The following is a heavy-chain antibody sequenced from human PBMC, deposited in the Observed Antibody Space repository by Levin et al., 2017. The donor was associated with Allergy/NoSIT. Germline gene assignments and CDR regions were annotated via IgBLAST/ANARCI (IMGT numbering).Heavy chain of an antibody. CDR3: AKLVDWGQEYVHYYGMDV. Sequence: GESLKISCAASGFTFSSHALNWVRQAPGKGLEWVSAITGSGGDTYYAKSVKGRFTISRDNSKSTLFLQMNSLRPEDTAVYYCAKLVDWGQEYVHYYGMDVWGQGTTVTVSS. D-gene: IGHD2-21*01. CDR2: ITGSGGDT. J-gene: IGHJ6*02. V-gene: IGHV3-23*01. CDR1: GFTFSSHA.